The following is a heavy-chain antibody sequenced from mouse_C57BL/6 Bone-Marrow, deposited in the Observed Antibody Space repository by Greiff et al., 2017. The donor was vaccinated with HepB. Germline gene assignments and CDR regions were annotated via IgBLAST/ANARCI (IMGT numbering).Heavy chain of an antibody. CDR2: INYDGSST. CDR1: GFTFSDYY. Sequence: EVKLMESEGGLVQPGSSMKLSCTASGFTFSDYYMAWVRQVPEKGLEWVANINYDGSSTYYLDSLKSRFIISRDNAKNILYLQMSSLKSEDTATYYCARGGGIFWYFDVWGTGTTVTVSS. CDR3: ARGGGIFWYFDV. V-gene: IGHV5-16*01. J-gene: IGHJ1*03.